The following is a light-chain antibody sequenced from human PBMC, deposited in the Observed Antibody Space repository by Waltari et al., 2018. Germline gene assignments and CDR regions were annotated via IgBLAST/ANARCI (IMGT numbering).Light chain of an antibody. CDR2: GAS. J-gene: IGKJ4*01. CDR3: QQYDGSILT. CDR1: QTINTNF. V-gene: IGKV3-20*01. Sequence: IVLTQSPDTVSLSPGQSAPLSCRASQTINTNFLVWSQQKPGQAPRLLLQGASSRATGFPDRFSGSGSGTDFTLTISRLEPEDVAVYYCQQYDGSILTFGGGTKVEI.